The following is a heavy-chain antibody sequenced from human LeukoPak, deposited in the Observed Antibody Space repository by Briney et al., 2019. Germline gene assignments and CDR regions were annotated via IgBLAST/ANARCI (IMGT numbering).Heavy chain of an antibody. CDR1: GCSISSYY. D-gene: IGHD1-26*01. Sequence: PSETLSLTCTVSGCSISSYYWSWIRQPPGKGLEWIGYIYYSGSTNYNPSLKSRVTISVGTSKNQFSMKLSSVTAADTAVYYCARERDSDYDYMDVWGKGTTVTVSS. CDR2: IYYSGST. J-gene: IGHJ6*03. V-gene: IGHV4-59*01. CDR3: ARERDSDYDYMDV.